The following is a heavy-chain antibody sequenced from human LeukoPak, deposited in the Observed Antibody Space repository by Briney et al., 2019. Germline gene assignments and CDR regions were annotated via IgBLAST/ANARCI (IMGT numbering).Heavy chain of an antibody. J-gene: IGHJ4*02. D-gene: IGHD3-22*01. CDR1: GFTVSGNY. CDR2: IYSGGST. V-gene: IGHV3-53*01. Sequence: PRGSLRLSCAASGFTVSGNYMSWVRQAPGKGLEWVSVIYSGGSTYYADSVKGRFTISRDNSKNTLYLQMNSLRAEDTAVYYCARARAYYYDSSGYYDYWGQGTLVTVSS. CDR3: ARARAYYYDSSGYYDY.